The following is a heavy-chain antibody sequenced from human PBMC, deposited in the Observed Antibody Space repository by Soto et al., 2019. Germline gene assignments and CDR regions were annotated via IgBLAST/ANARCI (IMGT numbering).Heavy chain of an antibody. CDR1: VFTFSIYA. CDR3: AKSREPYDFWSGT. CDR2: ISGSGGST. D-gene: IGHD3-3*01. J-gene: IGHJ4*02. Sequence: WGSLLLSCAASVFTFSIYAMGWVRQAPGKGLEWVSAISGSGGSTYYADSVKGRFTISRDNSKNTLYLQMNSLRAEDTAVYYCAKSREPYDFWSGTWGQGTLVTVSS. V-gene: IGHV3-23*01.